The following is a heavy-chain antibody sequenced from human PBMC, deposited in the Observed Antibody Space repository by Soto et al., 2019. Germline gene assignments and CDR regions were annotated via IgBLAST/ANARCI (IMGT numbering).Heavy chain of an antibody. CDR1: GFIFNNYW. CDR2: IKEDGSEK. J-gene: IGHJ3*01. CDR3: ARVVPGHDAFDV. V-gene: IGHV3-7*01. Sequence: GGSLRLSCAASGFIFNNYWMSWVRQAPGKGLEWVANIKEDGSEKYYVDSVKGRFTISRDNTKNSLHLQMNSLRAEDTAMFYCARVVPGHDAFDVWGQGTMVTVSS.